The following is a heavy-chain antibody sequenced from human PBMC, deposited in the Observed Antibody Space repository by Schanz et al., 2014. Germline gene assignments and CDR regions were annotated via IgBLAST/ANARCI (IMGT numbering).Heavy chain of an antibody. Sequence: EVQLVESGGGLIQPGGSLRLSCAVSGFTVSSNYMSWVRQTPGKGLEWVSTVYISAASTRYADSVKGRFIISRDSSKNTLLLKMNRLRPEDTALYFCARDEGRDGYNLAFDVWGQGTLVTVSS. J-gene: IGHJ3*01. CDR2: YISAAST. CDR3: ARDEGRDGYNLAFDV. V-gene: IGHV3-53*01. CDR1: GFTVSSNY. D-gene: IGHD5-12*01.